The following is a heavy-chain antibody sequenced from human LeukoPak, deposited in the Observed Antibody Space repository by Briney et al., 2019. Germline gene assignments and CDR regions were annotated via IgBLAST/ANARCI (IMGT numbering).Heavy chain of an antibody. Sequence: GGSLILSCAASGFTVSSNYMSWVRQAPGKGLEWVSVIYSGGSTYYADSVKGRFTISRDNAKNSLYLQMNRLRAEDTAVYYCPREQVDYWGQGTLVTVS. CDR2: IYSGGST. J-gene: IGHJ4*02. CDR1: GFTVSSNY. CDR3: PREQVDY. V-gene: IGHV3-53*01.